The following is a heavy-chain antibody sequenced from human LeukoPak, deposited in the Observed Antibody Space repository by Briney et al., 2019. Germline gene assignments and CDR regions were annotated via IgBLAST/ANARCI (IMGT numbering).Heavy chain of an antibody. CDR1: GFSFSTSW. J-gene: IGHJ1*01. V-gene: IGHV3-7*03. CDR3: ARRDGYSVFQH. CDR2: INQDGSEI. Sequence: GGSLRLSCVASGFSFSTSWMSWVRQAPGRGLEWVANINQDGSEIYYVDSVKGRFTISRDNAKNSLYLQMNSLRAEDSAMYYCARRDGYSVFQHWGQGTLVTVSS. D-gene: IGHD5-24*01.